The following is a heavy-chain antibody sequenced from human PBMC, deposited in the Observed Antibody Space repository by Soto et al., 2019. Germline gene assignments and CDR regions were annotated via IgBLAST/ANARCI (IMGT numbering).Heavy chain of an antibody. CDR3: ARGGSLRYLAWLLYAFDI. CDR2: MNPNSGNT. J-gene: IGHJ3*02. V-gene: IGHV1-8*01. Sequence: GASVKVSCKASGYTFTSYDINWVRQATGQGLEWMGWMNPNSGNTGYAQKFKGRVTMTRNTSISTAYMELSSLRSEDTAVYYCARGGSLRYLAWLLYAFDIPGQGTMVTVS. D-gene: IGHD3-9*01. CDR1: GYTFTSYD.